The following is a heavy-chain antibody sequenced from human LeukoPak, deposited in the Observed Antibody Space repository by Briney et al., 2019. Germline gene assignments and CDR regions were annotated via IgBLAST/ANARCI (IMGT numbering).Heavy chain of an antibody. CDR1: GDSINSNNYY. J-gene: IGHJ5*02. D-gene: IGHD7-27*01. CDR3: ARRTGNWFDP. CDR2: IYDSGST. Sequence: SETLSLTCTVSGDSINSNNYYWGWIRQPPGKGLEWIGSIYDSGSTYYNPSLKSRVTISVDTSKNQFSLKLSSVTAADTAVYYCARRTGNWFDPWGQGTLVTVSS. V-gene: IGHV4-39*07.